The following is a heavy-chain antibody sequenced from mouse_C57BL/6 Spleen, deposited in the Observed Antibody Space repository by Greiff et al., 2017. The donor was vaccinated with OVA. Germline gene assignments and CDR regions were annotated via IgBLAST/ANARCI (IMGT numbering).Heavy chain of an antibody. Sequence: EVKLVESGGGLVQPGGSLSLSCAASGFTFTDYYMSWVRQPPGKALEWLGFISNKANGYTTEYSASVKGRFTISRDNSQSILYLQMNALRAEDSATYYCASPSPDSFWYFDVWGTGTTVTVSS. CDR3: ASPSPDSFWYFDV. CDR2: ISNKANGYTT. CDR1: GFTFTDYY. D-gene: IGHD2-13*01. V-gene: IGHV7-3*01. J-gene: IGHJ1*03.